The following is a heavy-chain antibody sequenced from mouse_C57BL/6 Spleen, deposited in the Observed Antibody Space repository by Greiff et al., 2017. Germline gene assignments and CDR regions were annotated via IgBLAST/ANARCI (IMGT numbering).Heavy chain of an antibody. CDR1: GYTFTDYY. J-gene: IGHJ4*01. Sequence: QVQLQQSGAELVRPGASVKLSCKASGYTFTDYYINWVKQRPGQGLEWIARIYPGSGNTYYNEKFKGKATLTAEKSSSTAYMQLSSLTSEDSAVYFCARFITTVVAHYYYAMDYWGQGTSVTVSS. V-gene: IGHV1-76*01. CDR2: IYPGSGNT. CDR3: ARFITTVVAHYYYAMDY. D-gene: IGHD1-1*01.